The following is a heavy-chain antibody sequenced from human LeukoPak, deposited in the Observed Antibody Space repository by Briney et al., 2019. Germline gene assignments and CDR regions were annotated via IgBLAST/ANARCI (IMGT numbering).Heavy chain of an antibody. V-gene: IGHV4-39*01. D-gene: IGHD6-13*01. CDR2: IGYSGST. CDR3: ARLFGSSWWDY. CDR1: GGSISSRTYY. Sequence: SETLSLTCTVSGGSISSRTYYWGWIRQPPGKGLEWIGSIGYSGSTYYDPFLKSGVTISVDTSRNQFSLKLSSVTAADTAVYYCARLFGSSWWDYWGQGTRVTVSS. J-gene: IGHJ4*02.